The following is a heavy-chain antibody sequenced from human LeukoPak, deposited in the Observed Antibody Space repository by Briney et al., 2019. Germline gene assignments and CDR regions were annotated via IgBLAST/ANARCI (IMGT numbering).Heavy chain of an antibody. D-gene: IGHD3-22*01. J-gene: IGHJ4*02. CDR2: TNHGGST. CDR1: GGSFSSYY. V-gene: IGHV4-34*01. Sequence: SETLSLTCAVYGGSFSSYYWSWIRQPPGRGLEWIGKTNHGGSTNYNPSLKSRVTISVDMSKNQFSLKLSSVTAADTAVYYCARLIYYDTSGYLDYWGQGSLVTVSS. CDR3: ARLIYYDTSGYLDY.